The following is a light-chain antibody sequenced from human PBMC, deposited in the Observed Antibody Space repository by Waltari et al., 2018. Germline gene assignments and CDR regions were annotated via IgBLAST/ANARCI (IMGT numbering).Light chain of an antibody. CDR3: LQRTDRPPTWT. CDR2: DTS. CDR1: QSAGSQ. J-gene: IGKJ1*01. V-gene: IGKV3-11*01. Sequence: EIVVTQSPATLSLSPGERATPSCRASQSAGSQIGWYQQKPGQAPRLLIYDTSKRAPGIPGRFSGSGSGTDFTLTISSLEPEDFAVYYCLQRTDRPPTWTFGQGTKVEIK.